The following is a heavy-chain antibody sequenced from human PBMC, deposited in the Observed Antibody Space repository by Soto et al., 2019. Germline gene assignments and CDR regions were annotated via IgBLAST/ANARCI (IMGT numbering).Heavy chain of an antibody. V-gene: IGHV4-30-4*01. D-gene: IGHD3-3*01. Sequence: SETLSLTCTVSGGSFKSGSYSWSWIRQPPGKGLEWIGYIYYSGHTYYNPSLKSRLTISVDTSKNHFSLRLSSVTAADTAVYYCARTYWSGWGRRLLDSWGQGALVTVSS. J-gene: IGHJ4*02. CDR3: ARTYWSGWGRRLLDS. CDR1: GGSFKSGSYS. CDR2: IYYSGHT.